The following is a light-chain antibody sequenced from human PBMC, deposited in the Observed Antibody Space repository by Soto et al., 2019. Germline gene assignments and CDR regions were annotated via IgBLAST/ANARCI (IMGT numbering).Light chain of an antibody. CDR1: SSNIEYNT. CDR3: GTWDKSLSAGV. V-gene: IGLV1-44*01. CDR2: TNN. J-gene: IGLJ3*02. Sequence: QSVLTQPPSASGTPGQRVTISCSGSSSNIEYNTVSWYQHLPGTAPKLLIYTNNHRPSGVPDRFSGSKSGTSASLAISGLQSEDEADYYCGTWDKSLSAGVFGGGTKLTVL.